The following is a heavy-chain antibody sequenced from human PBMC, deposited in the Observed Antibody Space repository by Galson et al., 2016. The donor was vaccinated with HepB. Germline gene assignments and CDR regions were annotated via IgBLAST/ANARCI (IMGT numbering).Heavy chain of an antibody. CDR2: ISGSGTST. J-gene: IGHJ6*02. Sequence: SLRLSCAASGFTFSSYAMNWVRQAPGKGLEWVSVISGSGTSTYYADSVKGRFTISRDNSKNTLYLRMNSLRAEDTAVYYCAKAGGHSGYDYYYYGMDVWGQGTTVTVSS. D-gene: IGHD5-12*01. CDR3: AKAGGHSGYDYYYYGMDV. V-gene: IGHV3-23*01. CDR1: GFTFSSYA.